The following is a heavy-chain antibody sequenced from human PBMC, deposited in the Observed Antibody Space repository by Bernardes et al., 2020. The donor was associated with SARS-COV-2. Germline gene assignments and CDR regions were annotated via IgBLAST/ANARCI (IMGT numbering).Heavy chain of an antibody. D-gene: IGHD6-19*01. J-gene: IGHJ4*02. CDR2: ITGSSSHI. CDR3: APDTSGWFVGY. CDR1: GFTFSSYS. Sequence: GSLRLSCAASGFTFSSYSMNWVRQAPGRGLEWVSSITGSSSHIYYAESVKGRFTISRDNSNNTLHLQMNSLSADDTAVYHCAPDTSGWFVGYWGPGTLVTVSS. V-gene: IGHV3-21*04.